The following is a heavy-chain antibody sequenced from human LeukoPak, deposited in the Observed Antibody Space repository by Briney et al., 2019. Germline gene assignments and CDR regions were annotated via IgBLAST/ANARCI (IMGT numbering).Heavy chain of an antibody. Sequence: GASVKVSCKPSGYTFTDYYMHWVRQAPGQGLEWMGWINPHSGGTKYAQKFQGRVTMSRDTSISTAYMELSRLRSDDTVVYYCARVMPLEGSGSDTLDYWGQVTLLTVSS. CDR3: ARVMPLEGSGSDTLDY. J-gene: IGHJ4*02. D-gene: IGHD3-10*01. CDR2: INPHSGGT. V-gene: IGHV1-2*02. CDR1: GYTFTDYY.